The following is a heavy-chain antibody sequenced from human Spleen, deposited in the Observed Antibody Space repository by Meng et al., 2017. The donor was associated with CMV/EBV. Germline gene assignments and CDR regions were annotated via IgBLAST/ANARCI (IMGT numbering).Heavy chain of an antibody. Sequence: QWVAGLLKPSETLSLTCAVYGGSFSGYYWSWIRQPPGKGLEWIGEINHSGSTNYNPSLKSRVTISVDTSKNQFSLKLSSVTAADTAVYYCAREDDFWNNTIHGGGWFDPWGQGTLVTVSS. CDR1: GGSFSGYY. D-gene: IGHD3-3*01. V-gene: IGHV4-34*01. CDR2: INHSGST. CDR3: AREDDFWNNTIHGGGWFDP. J-gene: IGHJ5*02.